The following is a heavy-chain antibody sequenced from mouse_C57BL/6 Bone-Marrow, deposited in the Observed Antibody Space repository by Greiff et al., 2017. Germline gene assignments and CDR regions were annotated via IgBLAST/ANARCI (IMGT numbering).Heavy chain of an antibody. CDR2: IYPGDGDT. V-gene: IGHV1-82*01. CDR1: GYAFSSSW. J-gene: IGHJ2*01. Sequence: VQLQESGPELVKPGASVKISCKASGYAFSSSWMNWVKQRPGKGLGWIGRIYPGDGDTNYNGKFKGKATLTADKSSSTAYMQLSSLTSEDSAVYFCARSPDYYGSSLFDYWGQGTTLTVSS. CDR3: ARSPDYYGSSLFDY. D-gene: IGHD1-1*01.